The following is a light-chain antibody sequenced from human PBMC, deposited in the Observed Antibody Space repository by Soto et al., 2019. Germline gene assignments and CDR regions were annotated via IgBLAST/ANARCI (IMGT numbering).Light chain of an antibody. V-gene: IGLV2-11*01. J-gene: IGLJ2*01. CDR3: CSYAGDYPFGMV. CDR2: DVT. Sequence: QSALTQPRSVSGSPGQSVTISCTGTSTDVGTYDYVSWYQQHPGKAPKLIIYDVTKRPSGVPDRLSGSKSDNTASLTISGLQDEDEADYYCCSYAGDYPFGMVFGGGTKVTVL. CDR1: STDVGTYDY.